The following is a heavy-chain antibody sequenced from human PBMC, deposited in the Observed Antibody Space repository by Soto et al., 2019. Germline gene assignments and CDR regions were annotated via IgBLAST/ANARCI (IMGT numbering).Heavy chain of an antibody. CDR1: GAFLSGYY. V-gene: IGHV4-59*08. D-gene: IGHD1-1*01. Sequence: QVQLQESGPGLVKPSETLSLTCSVSGAFLSGYYWSWIRQPPGKGLEWIGYISYRGSPKYNPSLSSRVTISIGTSENEFSLKVNSVTATDTATYYCAAYNWKDGDYCDYWGQGTLVTVSS. J-gene: IGHJ4*02. CDR3: AAYNWKDGDYCDY. CDR2: ISYRGSP.